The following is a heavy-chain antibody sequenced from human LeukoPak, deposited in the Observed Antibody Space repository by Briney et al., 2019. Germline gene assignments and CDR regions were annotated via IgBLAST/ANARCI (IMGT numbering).Heavy chain of an antibody. CDR1: GFTFDDYA. CDR2: ISWNSGSI. D-gene: IGHD3-10*01. V-gene: IGHV3-9*01. J-gene: IGHJ5*01. CDR3: GRWGVNAGLDS. Sequence: GRSLRLSCAASGFTFDDYAMHWVRQAPGKGLEWVSGISWNSGSIGYADSAKGRFTISRDNAKNSVYLQMNSLRVEDTGIYYCGRWGVNAGLDSWGQGTLVSVSA.